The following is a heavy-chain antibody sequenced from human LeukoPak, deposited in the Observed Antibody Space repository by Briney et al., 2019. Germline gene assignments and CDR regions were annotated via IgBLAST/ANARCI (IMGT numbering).Heavy chain of an antibody. Sequence: GGSLRLPCEATGFTFSNYEMNWVRQAPGKGLEWVSFISSSGSTMYYEDSVKGRFTISRDNTKNSLFLQMNSLRAEDTAIYYCARAFDYGSGSYSDYWGQGTLVTVSS. D-gene: IGHD3-10*01. CDR1: GFTFSNYE. V-gene: IGHV3-48*03. J-gene: IGHJ4*02. CDR2: ISSSGSTM. CDR3: ARAFDYGSGSYSDY.